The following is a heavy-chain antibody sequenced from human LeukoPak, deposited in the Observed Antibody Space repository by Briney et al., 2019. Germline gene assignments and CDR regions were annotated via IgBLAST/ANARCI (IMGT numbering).Heavy chain of an antibody. CDR3: ARDLGRYYYDSSGYFPPDY. CDR2: ISSSSSYI. Sequence: GGSLRLSCAASGFTFNTYIMNWVRQAPGKGLEWVSSISSSSSYIYYADSVKGRFTISRDNAKNSLYLQMNSLRAEDTAVYYCARDLGRYYYDSSGYFPPDYWGQGTLVTVSS. CDR1: GFTFNTYI. D-gene: IGHD3-22*01. V-gene: IGHV3-21*01. J-gene: IGHJ4*02.